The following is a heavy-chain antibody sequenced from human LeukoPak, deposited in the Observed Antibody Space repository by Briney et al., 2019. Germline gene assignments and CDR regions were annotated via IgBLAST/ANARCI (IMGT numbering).Heavy chain of an antibody. Sequence: ASVTVTCKASGYTFRGNYIHWLRQAPGQGLEWMGWIDANNGDTKSAQKFQGRVTMRRDTSISTAYMDLSSLSPDDAAVYYCARDPSSVTLYFFDYCGQGTLVTVSS. J-gene: IGHJ4*02. CDR1: GYTFRGNY. V-gene: IGHV1-2*02. CDR2: IDANNGDT. D-gene: IGHD4-11*01. CDR3: ARDPSSVTLYFFDY.